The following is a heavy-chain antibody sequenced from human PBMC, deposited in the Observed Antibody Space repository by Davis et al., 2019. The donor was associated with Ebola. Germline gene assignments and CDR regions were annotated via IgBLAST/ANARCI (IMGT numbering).Heavy chain of an antibody. J-gene: IGHJ3*02. CDR3: ARDRGGIAVAADDAFDI. CDR1: GYTFTGYY. Sequence: AASVKVSCKASGYTFTGYYMHWVRQAPGQGLEWMGRINPNSGGTKSAQKFQGRVSMTRDTSISTACMELSSLRSDDTAMYYCARDRGGIAVAADDAFDIWGQGTMVTVSS. V-gene: IGHV1-2*06. D-gene: IGHD6-19*01. CDR2: INPNSGGT.